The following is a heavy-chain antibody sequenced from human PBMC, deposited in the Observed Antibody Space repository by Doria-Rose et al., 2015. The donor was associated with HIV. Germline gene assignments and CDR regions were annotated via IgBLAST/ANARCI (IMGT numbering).Heavy chain of an antibody. D-gene: IGHD6-13*01. CDR2: TFSDDER. CDR3: ARIKSSRWYHKYYFDF. V-gene: IGHV2-26*01. Sequence: QVTLQESGPVLVKPTETLTLTCTVSGVSLSSPGMGVSWIRQPPGKALEWLANTFSDDERSYKTSLKSRLIISRGTSKSQVVLTMTDMDPVDTATYYCARIKSSRWYHKYYFDFWGQGTLVIVSA. J-gene: IGHJ4*02. CDR1: GVSLSSPGMG.